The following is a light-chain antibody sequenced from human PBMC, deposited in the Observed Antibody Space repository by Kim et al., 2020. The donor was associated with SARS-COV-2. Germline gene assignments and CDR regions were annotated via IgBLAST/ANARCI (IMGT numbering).Light chain of an antibody. CDR1: SGIITSNY. J-gene: IGLJ2*01. CDR3: QSYDSSNHVV. Sequence: KAVTIACTRSSGIITSNYGQWYQQRPGSAPTTVIYEDNQRPSGVPDRFSGSIDSSSNSASLTISGLKTEDEADYYCQSYDSSNHVVFGGGTQLTVL. CDR2: EDN. V-gene: IGLV6-57*03.